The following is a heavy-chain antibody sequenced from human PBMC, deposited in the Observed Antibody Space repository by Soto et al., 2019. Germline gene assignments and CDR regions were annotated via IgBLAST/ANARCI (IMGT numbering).Heavy chain of an antibody. CDR2: ISYDGSNK. J-gene: IGHJ4*02. V-gene: IGHV3-30*18. CDR1: GFTFSSYG. D-gene: IGHD6-19*01. Sequence: QVQLVESGGGVVQPGRSLRLSCAASGFTFSSYGMHWVRQAPGKGLEWVAVISYDGSNKYYADSVKGRFTISRDNSKNTLYLQMNSLRAEDTVVYYCAKPRIAVAGSYYFDYWGQGTLVTVSS. CDR3: AKPRIAVAGSYYFDY.